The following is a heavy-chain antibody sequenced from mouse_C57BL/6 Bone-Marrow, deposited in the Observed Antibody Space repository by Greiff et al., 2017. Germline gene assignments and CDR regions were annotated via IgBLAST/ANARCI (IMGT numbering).Heavy chain of an antibody. J-gene: IGHJ3*01. CDR1: GFTFSSYG. CDR2: ISSGGSYT. V-gene: IGHV5-6*01. D-gene: IGHD1-1*01. CDR3: ARHDYGTWFAY. Sequence: EVQGVESGGDLVKPGGSLKLSCAASGFTFSSYGMSWVRQTPDKRLEWVATISSGGSYTYYPDRVKGRFTISRDNAKNTLYLQMSSLKSEDTAMYYCARHDYGTWFAYWGQGTLVTVSA.